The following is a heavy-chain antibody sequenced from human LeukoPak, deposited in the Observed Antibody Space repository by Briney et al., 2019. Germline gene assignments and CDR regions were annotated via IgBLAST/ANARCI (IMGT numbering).Heavy chain of an antibody. CDR1: GGTFSSYA. CDR3: ARDWRAYYGGNPDAFDI. CDR2: IIPIFGTA. J-gene: IGHJ3*02. Sequence: SVKVSCKASGGTFSSYAISWVRQAPGQGLEWMVGIIPIFGTANYAQKFQGRVTITADESTSTAYMELSSLRSEDTAVYYCARDWRAYYGGNPDAFDIWGQGTMVTVSS. D-gene: IGHD4-23*01. V-gene: IGHV1-69*13.